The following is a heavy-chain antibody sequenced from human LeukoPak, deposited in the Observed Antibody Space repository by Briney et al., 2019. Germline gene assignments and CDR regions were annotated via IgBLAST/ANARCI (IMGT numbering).Heavy chain of an antibody. D-gene: IGHD3-22*01. J-gene: IGHJ4*02. CDR1: GYTFTSYG. V-gene: IGHV1-18*01. CDR3: ARQYYYDSSGYRLSDY. CDR2: ISAYNGNT. Sequence: EASVKVSCKASGYTFTSYGISWVRQAPGQGLEWMGWISAYNGNTNYAQKLQGRITMTTDTSTSTAYMELRSLRSDDTAVYYCARQYYYDSSGYRLSDYWGQGTLVTVSS.